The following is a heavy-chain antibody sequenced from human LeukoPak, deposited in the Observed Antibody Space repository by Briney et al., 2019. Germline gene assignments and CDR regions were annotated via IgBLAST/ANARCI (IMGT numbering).Heavy chain of an antibody. D-gene: IGHD2-15*01. CDR2: IYSSGHTI. CDR1: GFAFSSYE. CDR3: ARDLVGGHSHYGMDV. Sequence: GGSLRLSCTASGFAFSSYEMNWVRQAPGKGLEWVSYIYSSGHTIYYADSVKGRFTISRDNAKNSLYLQMNSLRAEDTAVYYCARDLVGGHSHYGMDVWGQGTTVTVSS. V-gene: IGHV3-48*03. J-gene: IGHJ6*02.